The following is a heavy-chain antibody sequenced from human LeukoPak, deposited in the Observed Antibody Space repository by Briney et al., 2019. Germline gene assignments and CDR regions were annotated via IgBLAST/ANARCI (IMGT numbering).Heavy chain of an antibody. CDR3: ARHHGDYNY. V-gene: IGHV5-51*01. CDR1: GYSFTNYW. J-gene: IGHJ4*02. Sequence: GESLKISCKGSGYSFTNYWIGWVRQMPGKGLEWMGFIYPGESNIRYSPSFQGQVTISADRSITTAYLQWSSLKASDTAMYYCARHHGDYNYWGQGTLVTVSS. CDR2: IYPGESNI. D-gene: IGHD4-17*01.